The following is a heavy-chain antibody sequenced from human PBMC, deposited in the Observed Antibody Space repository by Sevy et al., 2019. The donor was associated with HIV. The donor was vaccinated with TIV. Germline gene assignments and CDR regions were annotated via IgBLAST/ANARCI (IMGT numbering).Heavy chain of an antibody. CDR2: ISSAGSYI. V-gene: IGHV3-21*01. J-gene: IGHJ5*01. CDR1: GFTFSYYD. Sequence: GGSLRLSCAASGFTFSYYDMNWVRQAPGKGLGWVSSISSAGSYIKYGDSVKGRFTISRDNAKSSLYLQMTSLRAEDTAVYFCARNLDYYDTSAFYSWGQGTPVTVSS. CDR3: ARNLDYYDTSAFYS. D-gene: IGHD3-22*01.